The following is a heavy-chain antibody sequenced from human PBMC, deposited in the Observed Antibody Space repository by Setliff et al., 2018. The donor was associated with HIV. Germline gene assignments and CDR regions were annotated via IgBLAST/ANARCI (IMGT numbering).Heavy chain of an antibody. CDR1: GYTFTDYY. V-gene: IGHV3-64*04. D-gene: IGHD6-13*01. J-gene: IGHJ3*02. CDR2: ISTDGDGT. CDR3: AGPFPGQGAAARENDAFDI. Sequence: SCKASGYTFTDYYVHWVRQAPGKALEYVSAISTDGDGTYYADSVKGRFTISRDNSKNTLYLQMNSLKADDTAVYYCAGPFPGQGAAARENDAFDICGQGTMVTVSS.